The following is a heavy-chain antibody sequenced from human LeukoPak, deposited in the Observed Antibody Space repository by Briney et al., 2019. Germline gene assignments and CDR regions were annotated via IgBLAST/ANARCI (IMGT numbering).Heavy chain of an antibody. CDR2: INHSGST. Sequence: PSETLSLTCAVHGGSFSGYYWSWIRQPPGKGLEWIGEINHSGSTNYNPSFKSRVTISVDTSKNQFSLKLSSVTAADTAVYYCARGFRGYCSGGSCYRKVLFDYWSQGTLVTVSS. D-gene: IGHD2-15*01. CDR1: GGSFSGYY. CDR3: ARGFRGYCSGGSCYRKVLFDY. V-gene: IGHV4-34*01. J-gene: IGHJ4*02.